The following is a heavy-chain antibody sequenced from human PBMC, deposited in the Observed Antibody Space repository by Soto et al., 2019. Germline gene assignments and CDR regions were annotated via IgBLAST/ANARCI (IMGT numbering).Heavy chain of an antibody. J-gene: IGHJ4*02. D-gene: IGHD1-26*01. CDR1: GFSLRTRGVA. Sequence: QITLKESGPTLVKPTQTLTLTCTFSGFSLRTRGVAVGWFRQPPGKALEWLALIYWDEDKWYSPSLKSRLTIAHDTSKNQVVLTITNVDPVYTATYYCAHRPRSYAYYFDSWGKGLLVTFSS. CDR3: AHRPRSYAYYFDS. CDR2: IYWDEDK. V-gene: IGHV2-5*02.